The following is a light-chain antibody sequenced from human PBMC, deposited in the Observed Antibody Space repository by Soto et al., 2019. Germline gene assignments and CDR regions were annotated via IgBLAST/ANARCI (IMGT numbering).Light chain of an antibody. V-gene: IGLV2-8*01. CDR2: EVV. Sequence: QSALTQPPSASGSPGQSVTISCTGTKNDIGVYDFVSWYQHHPGKAPRLIIYEVVQRPSGVPDRFSGSKSGNTASLTVSGVQAAEEADFFCKSYAGSNTYVFGSGTKLTVL. J-gene: IGLJ1*01. CDR3: KSYAGSNTYV. CDR1: KNDIGVYDF.